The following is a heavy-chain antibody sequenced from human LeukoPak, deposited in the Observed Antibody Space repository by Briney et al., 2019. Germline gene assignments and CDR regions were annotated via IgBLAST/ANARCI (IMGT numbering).Heavy chain of an antibody. CDR1: GGTFSSYA. D-gene: IGHD3-22*01. Sequence: SVKVSCKASGGTFSSYAISWVRQAPGQGLEWMGGIIPIFGTANYAQKFQGRVTITADESMSTAYMELSSLRSEDTAVYYCARDLFPYYDSSGYYFSVFYYWGQGTLVTVSS. CDR3: ARDLFPYYDSSGYYFSVFYY. J-gene: IGHJ4*02. CDR2: IIPIFGTA. V-gene: IGHV1-69*13.